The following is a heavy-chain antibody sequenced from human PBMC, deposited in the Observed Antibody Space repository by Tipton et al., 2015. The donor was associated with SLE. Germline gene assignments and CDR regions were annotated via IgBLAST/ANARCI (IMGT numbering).Heavy chain of an antibody. CDR3: ARDRPLSIYSSSWAPFDY. CDR2: IYYSGST. CDR1: GGSISSYY. D-gene: IGHD6-13*01. J-gene: IGHJ4*02. Sequence: TLSLTCTVSGGSISSYYWSWIRQPPGKGLEWIGYIYYSGSTNYNLSLKSRVTISVDTSKNQFSLKLSSVTAADTAVYYCARDRPLSIYSSSWAPFDYWGQGTLVTVSS. V-gene: IGHV4-59*01.